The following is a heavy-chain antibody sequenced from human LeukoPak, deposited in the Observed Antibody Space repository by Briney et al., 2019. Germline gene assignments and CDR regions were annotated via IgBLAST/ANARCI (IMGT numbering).Heavy chain of an antibody. CDR1: GFTFGDYA. J-gene: IGHJ4*02. Sequence: PGGSLRLSCTASGFTFGDYAMSWVRQAPGKGLEWVGFIRSKAYGGTTEYAASVKGRFTISRDDSKSIAYLQMNSLKTGDTAVYYCTRLGITIFGVVIIPGGYFDYWGQGTLVTVSS. V-gene: IGHV3-49*04. CDR2: IRSKAYGGTT. CDR3: TRLGITIFGVVIIPGGYFDY. D-gene: IGHD3-3*01.